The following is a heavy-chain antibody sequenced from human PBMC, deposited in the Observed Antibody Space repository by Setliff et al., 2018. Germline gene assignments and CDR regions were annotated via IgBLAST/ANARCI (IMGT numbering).Heavy chain of an antibody. V-gene: IGHV3-23*01. CDR3: AKDDLGFAAAGTNVVFNY. CDR2: TSPIGDST. Sequence: PGGSLRLSCAASGFTFSAYAMSWVRQSPGKGLEWVSATSPIGDSTYYLDSVKGRFTISRDNSKNTLYLQMNSLRAEDTAMYYCAKDDLGFAAAGTNVVFNYWGQGTLVTVSS. J-gene: IGHJ4*02. D-gene: IGHD6-13*01. CDR1: GFTFSAYA.